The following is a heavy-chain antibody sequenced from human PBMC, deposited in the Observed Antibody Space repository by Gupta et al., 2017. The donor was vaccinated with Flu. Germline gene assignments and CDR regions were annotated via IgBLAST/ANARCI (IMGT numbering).Heavy chain of an antibody. CDR2: VGAGGDRT. CDR1: GLTFSDYA. CDR3: AKDRSGNPAIDY. Sequence: EVQLLESGGGVVQPGESLRLSCVAYGLTFSDYAMNWVRQAPGEGLEWLSTVGAGGDRTYSADSVMGRFTISRDNSKNTIYLQMNSLTGDDTAVYYCAKDRSGNPAIDYWGQGALVTVSA. V-gene: IGHV3-23*01. J-gene: IGHJ4*02. D-gene: IGHD6-13*01.